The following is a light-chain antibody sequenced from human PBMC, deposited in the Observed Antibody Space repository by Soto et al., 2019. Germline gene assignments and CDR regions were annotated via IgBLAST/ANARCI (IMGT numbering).Light chain of an antibody. CDR3: SSYTSSTTYV. V-gene: IGLV2-14*01. CDR2: DVS. Sequence: QSALTQPASVSASPGQSIAISCTGTSSDVGGYNYVSWYQQHPGKAPKLMIYDVSNRPSGVSNRFSGSKSGNTASLTISGLQAGDEADYYCSSYTSSTTYVFGTGTKLTVL. J-gene: IGLJ1*01. CDR1: SSDVGGYNY.